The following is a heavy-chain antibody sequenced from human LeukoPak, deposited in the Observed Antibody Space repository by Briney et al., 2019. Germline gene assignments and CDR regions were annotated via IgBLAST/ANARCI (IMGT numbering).Heavy chain of an antibody. V-gene: IGHV4-30-4*01. CDR3: ARARQELTTVNDYFDY. Sequence: SETLSLTCAVSGGSISSGDYYWSWIRQPPGKGLEWIGYIYYSGSTYYNPSLKSRVTISVDTSKNQFSLKLSSVTAADTAVYYCARARQELTTVNDYFDYWGQGTLVTVSS. D-gene: IGHD4-17*01. CDR2: IYYSGST. J-gene: IGHJ4*02. CDR1: GGSISSGDYY.